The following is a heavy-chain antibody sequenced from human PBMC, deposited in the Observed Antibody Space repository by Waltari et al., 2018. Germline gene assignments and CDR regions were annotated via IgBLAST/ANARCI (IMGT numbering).Heavy chain of an antibody. CDR2: KHYMLKCDN. Sequence: QVQLQQSGPGLVKPSQTLSLTCAISGDSVSSNSAAWNWIRQSPSRGLGWLGRKHYMLKCDNDYAVSVKSRIPITPVTSKNQFSLQLNSVTPEATAVYYCAREDYDFWSGYYTPADYWGQGTLVTVSS. V-gene: IGHV6-1*01. CDR3: AREDYDFWSGYYTPADY. D-gene: IGHD3-3*01. CDR1: GDSVSSNSAA. J-gene: IGHJ4*02.